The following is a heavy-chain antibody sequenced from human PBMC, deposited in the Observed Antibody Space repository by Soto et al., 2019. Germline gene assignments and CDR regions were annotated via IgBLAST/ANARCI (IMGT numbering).Heavy chain of an antibody. CDR3: ARVKVPAAILGAFDL. CDR1: GYTFSTYG. J-gene: IGHJ3*01. D-gene: IGHD2-2*02. V-gene: IGHV1-18*01. CDR2: INPLKGDT. Sequence: QAQLVPSGGEMRKPGASVKVSCKASGYTFSTYGITWVRQAPGQGLEWMGWINPLKGDTNSAARFQDRLTMTTDTSTRTAYMELRSLTSDDTAVYYCARVKVPAAILGAFDLWGQGTVVTVSS.